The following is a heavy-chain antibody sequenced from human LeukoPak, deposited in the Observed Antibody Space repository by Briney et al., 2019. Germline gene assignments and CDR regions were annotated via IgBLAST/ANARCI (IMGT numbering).Heavy chain of an antibody. D-gene: IGHD6-19*01. CDR1: GGSFSGYY. CDR2: IYHSGST. CDR3: VRHTSSGWYQVVY. V-gene: IGHV4-34*01. J-gene: IGHJ4*02. Sequence: PSETLSLTCAVYGGSFSGYYWSWIRQPPGKGLEWIGYIYHSGSTYYNPSLKSRVTISVDRSKNQFSLKLTSVTAADTAVYYCVRHTSSGWYQVVYWGQGTLVTVSS.